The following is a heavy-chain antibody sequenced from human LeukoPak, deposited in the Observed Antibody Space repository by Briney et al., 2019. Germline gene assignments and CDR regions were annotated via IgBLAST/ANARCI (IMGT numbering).Heavy chain of an antibody. D-gene: IGHD3-22*01. V-gene: IGHV1-69*13. CDR1: GGTFSSYA. Sequence: SVKVSCKASGGTFSSYAISWVRQAPGQGLEWMGGIIPIFGTANYAQKFQGRVTITADESTSTAYMELSSLRSEDTAVYYCARSRENYYDSSEIPNWFDPWGQGTLVTVSS. CDR3: ARSRENYYDSSEIPNWFDP. J-gene: IGHJ5*02. CDR2: IIPIFGTA.